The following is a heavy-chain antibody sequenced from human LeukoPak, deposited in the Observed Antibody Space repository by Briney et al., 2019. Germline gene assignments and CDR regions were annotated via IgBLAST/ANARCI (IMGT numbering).Heavy chain of an antibody. D-gene: IGHD3-22*01. V-gene: IGHV1-2*02. CDR1: GYTFTGYY. CDR2: INPNSGGT. Sequence: ASVKVSCKASGYTFTGYYMHWVRQAPGQGLEWMGWINPNSGGTNYAQKFQGRVTMTRDTSISTAYIEMSRLISDDTAVYYCARDRRELDYYDSSGYYPGHWGQGTLVTVSS. CDR3: ARDRRELDYYDSSGYYPGH. J-gene: IGHJ4*02.